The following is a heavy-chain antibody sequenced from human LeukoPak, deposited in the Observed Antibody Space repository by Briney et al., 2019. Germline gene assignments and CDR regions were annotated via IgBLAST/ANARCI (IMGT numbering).Heavy chain of an antibody. D-gene: IGHD4-11*01. CDR2: MSSDGKNE. V-gene: IGHV3-30*07. J-gene: IGHJ6*03. Sequence: GGSLRLSCAASHFTFSTYVVHWVRQAPGKGLEWVALMSSDGKNELYSNSVTGRFSISRDTSENALYLQMYRLRPEDTATYFCARQGGSLNYHFNYLDVWGRGTTVTVSS. CDR3: ARQGGSLNYHFNYLDV. CDR1: HFTFSTYV.